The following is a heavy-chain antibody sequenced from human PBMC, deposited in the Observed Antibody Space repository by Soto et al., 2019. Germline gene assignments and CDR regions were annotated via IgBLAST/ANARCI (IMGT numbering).Heavy chain of an antibody. V-gene: IGHV3-7*01. Sequence: GGSLRLSCAASGFTFSSYWMSWVRQAPGKGLEWVANIKQDGSEKYYVDSVKGRFTISRDNAKNSLYLQMNSLRAEDTAVYYCAREVAGDKEYSSSSFYYMDVWGKGTTVTVSS. D-gene: IGHD6-6*01. CDR1: GFTFSSYW. CDR3: AREVAGDKEYSSSSFYYMDV. J-gene: IGHJ6*03. CDR2: IKQDGSEK.